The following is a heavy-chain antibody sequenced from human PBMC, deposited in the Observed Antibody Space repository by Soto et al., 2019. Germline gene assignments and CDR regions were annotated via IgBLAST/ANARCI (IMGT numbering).Heavy chain of an antibody. J-gene: IGHJ6*02. D-gene: IGHD2-2*01. CDR3: AKAIVPAAIPHYYYGMDV. CDR2: ISYDGSNK. CDR1: GFTFSSYW. Sequence: GGSLRLSCAASGFTFSSYWMSWVRQAPGKGLEWVAVISYDGSNKYYADSVKGRFTISRDNSKNTLYLQMNSLRAEDTAVYYCAKAIVPAAIPHYYYGMDVWGQGTTVTVS. V-gene: IGHV3-30*18.